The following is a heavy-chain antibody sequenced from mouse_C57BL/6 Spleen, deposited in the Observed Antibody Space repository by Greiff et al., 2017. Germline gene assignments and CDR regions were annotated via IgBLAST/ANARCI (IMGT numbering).Heavy chain of an antibody. J-gene: IGHJ3*01. CDR1: GYSITSGYY. D-gene: IGHD1-1*01. CDR2: ISYDGSN. CDR3: ARALGSSWFAY. V-gene: IGHV3-6*01. Sequence: EVQLQQSGPGLVKPSQSLSLTCSVTGYSITSGYYWNWLRQFPGNQLEWMGYISYDGSNNYNPSLKNRISITRDTSKNQFFLKLNSVTTEDTATYYCARALGSSWFAYWGQGTLVTVSA.